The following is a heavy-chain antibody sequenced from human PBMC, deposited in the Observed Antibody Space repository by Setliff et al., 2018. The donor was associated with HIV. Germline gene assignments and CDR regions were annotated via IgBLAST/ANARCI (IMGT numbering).Heavy chain of an antibody. CDR2: IKSKSEGGTA. CDR3: ASLGGYYPYYYYYMDV. V-gene: IGHV3-15*01. J-gene: IGHJ6*03. D-gene: IGHD3-3*01. Sequence: GGSLRLSCAASGFTFSNAWMNWVRQTPGKGLEWVGRIKSKSEGGTAEYAAPVKDRFTISRDDSKNTLFLQMNSLRPEDTAVYYCASLGGYYPYYYYYMDVWGKGTTVTVSS. CDR1: GFTFSNAW.